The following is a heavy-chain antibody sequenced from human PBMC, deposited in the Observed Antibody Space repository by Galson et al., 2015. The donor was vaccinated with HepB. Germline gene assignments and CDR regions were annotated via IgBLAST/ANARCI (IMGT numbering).Heavy chain of an antibody. J-gene: IGHJ4*02. CDR3: VKDWAYCGVNCYSYFDY. V-gene: IGHV3-64D*06. CDR2: ISSNGGST. D-gene: IGHD2-21*02. Sequence: SLRLSCEASGFSFTNYAMHWVRQAAGKGLEYVSGISSNGGSTYYADSVKGRFTISRDNSKNKLYLKMSSLREDETAVYYCVKDWAYCGVNCYSYFDYWGQGTLVTVSS. CDR1: GFSFTNYA.